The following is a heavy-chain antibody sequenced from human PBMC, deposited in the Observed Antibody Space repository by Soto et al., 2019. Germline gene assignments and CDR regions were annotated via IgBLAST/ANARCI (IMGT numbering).Heavy chain of an antibody. Sequence: EVQLVESGGGLVQPGRSLRLSCAASGFTFDEYVMYWVRQAPGKGLEWVSSISWNGDTFGYADSVKGRFTISRDNAKNSLYQQMNSLTAEDTALYYCANSRYGDYYFDDWVQGTLVTVSS. CDR3: ANSRYGDYYFDD. CDR2: ISWNGDTF. CDR1: GFTFDEYV. J-gene: IGHJ4*02. V-gene: IGHV3-9*01. D-gene: IGHD4-17*01.